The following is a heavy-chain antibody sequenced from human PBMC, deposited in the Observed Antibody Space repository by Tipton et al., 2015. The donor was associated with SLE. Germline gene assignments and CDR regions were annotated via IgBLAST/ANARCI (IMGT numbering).Heavy chain of an antibody. CDR2: ISNSSNNV. V-gene: IGHV3-21*04. J-gene: IGHJ3*02. CDR3: ARDGTKQSAFDI. Sequence: VQLVQSGGGLVKPGGSLRLSCAASGFSFKSYSMNWVRQAPGKGLEWVSSISNSSNNVYYADSVKGRFIIFRDNAKNSLHLQMNSLRAEDTAVYYCARDGTKQSAFDIWGQGTMVTVSS. CDR1: GFSFKSYS. D-gene: IGHD1-26*01.